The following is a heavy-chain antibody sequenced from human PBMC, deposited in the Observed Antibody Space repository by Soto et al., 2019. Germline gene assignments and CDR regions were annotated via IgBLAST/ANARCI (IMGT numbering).Heavy chain of an antibody. V-gene: IGHV4-39*01. CDR1: GGSITSSSHF. CDR2: IYFTGNT. Sequence: SETLSLTCTASGGSITSSSHFWGWVRQPPGKGLEWIGTIYFTGNTYYTPSLKSRLTMSVDTSKNEFSLRLNSVTAADTAVYYCAGQTFTIAAASYGRSNWFDPWGPGTLVTVSS. D-gene: IGHD6-25*01. CDR3: AGQTFTIAAASYGRSNWFDP. J-gene: IGHJ5*02.